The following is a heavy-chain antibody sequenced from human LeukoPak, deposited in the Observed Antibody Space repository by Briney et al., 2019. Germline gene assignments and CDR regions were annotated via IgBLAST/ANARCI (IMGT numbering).Heavy chain of an antibody. CDR1: GYSISSGYY. V-gene: IGHV4-38-2*02. CDR2: IYHSGST. J-gene: IGHJ4*02. D-gene: IGHD3-9*01. Sequence: SETLSLTRAVSGYSISSGYYWGWIRQPPGKGLEWIGSIYHSGSTYYNPSLKSRVTISVDTSKNQFSLKLSSVTAADTAVYYCARDDYDIPIDYWGQGTLVTVSS. CDR3: ARDDYDIPIDY.